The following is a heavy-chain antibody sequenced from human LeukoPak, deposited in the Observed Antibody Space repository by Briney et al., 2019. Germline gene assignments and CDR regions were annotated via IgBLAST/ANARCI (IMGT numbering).Heavy chain of an antibody. D-gene: IGHD6-19*01. J-gene: IGHJ4*02. V-gene: IGHV3-30*18. CDR3: AKDGVFRQWLGGWQDY. CDR2: ISSDGSNK. Sequence: GGSLRLSCSASGFIFSSDGMHWVRQAPGRGLEWLAAISSDGSNKYYADSVKGRLTISRDNSKNTLYLEMNSLRAEDTAVYFCAKDGVFRQWLGGWQDYWGQGTLVPVSS. CDR1: GFIFSSDG.